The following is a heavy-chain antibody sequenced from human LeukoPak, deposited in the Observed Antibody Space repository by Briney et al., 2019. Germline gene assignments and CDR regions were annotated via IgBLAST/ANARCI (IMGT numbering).Heavy chain of an antibody. CDR2: IYYSGST. D-gene: IGHD5-18*01. CDR1: GGSISSGSYS. Sequence: PSETLSLTCAVSGGSISSGSYSWSWIRQPPGKGLEWIGYIYYSGSTNYNPSLKSRVTISVDTFKNQFSLKLSSVTAADTAVYYCAREGRGYSYGAQAFDYWGQGTLVTVSS. J-gene: IGHJ4*02. CDR3: AREGRGYSYGAQAFDY. V-gene: IGHV4-61*01.